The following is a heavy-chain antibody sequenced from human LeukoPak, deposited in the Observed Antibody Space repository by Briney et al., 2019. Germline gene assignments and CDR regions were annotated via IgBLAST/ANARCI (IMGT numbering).Heavy chain of an antibody. CDR1: GGSFTSSNW. CDR3: AGAPFRYFDWSGQPLGY. J-gene: IGHJ4*02. V-gene: IGHV4-4*02. D-gene: IGHD3-9*01. CDR2: IYHNGIT. Sequence: SGTLSLTCAVSGGSFTSSNWWSWVRQPPGKGLEWVGEIYHNGITQYNPSLMSRVTISLDKSKNQLSLNLHSVTAADTAVHYCAGAPFRYFDWSGQPLGYWGPGALVIVSS.